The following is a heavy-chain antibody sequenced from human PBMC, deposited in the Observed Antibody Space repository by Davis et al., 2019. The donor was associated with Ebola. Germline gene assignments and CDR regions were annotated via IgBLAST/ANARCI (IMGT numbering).Heavy chain of an antibody. V-gene: IGHV3-11*01. CDR2: ISSSGSTI. Sequence: GESLKISCAASGFTFSDYYMSWIRQAPGKGLEWVSYISSSGSTIYYADSVRGRFTISRDNAKNSLYLQMNSLSAEDTAVYYCARGPNYYDGYWGQGTLVTVSS. D-gene: IGHD3-22*01. J-gene: IGHJ4*02. CDR3: ARGPNYYDGY. CDR1: GFTFSDYY.